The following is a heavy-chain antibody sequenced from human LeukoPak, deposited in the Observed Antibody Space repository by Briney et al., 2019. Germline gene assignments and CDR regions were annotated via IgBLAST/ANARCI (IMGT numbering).Heavy chain of an antibody. CDR2: INHSGST. D-gene: IGHD3-22*01. CDR1: AGSFSGYY. V-gene: IGHV4-34*01. J-gene: IGHJ4*02. Sequence: KPSETLSPTCAVYAGSFSGYYWSWIRQPPGKGLEWIGEINHSGSTNYNPSLKSRVTISVDTSKNQFSLKLSSVTAADTAVYYCAREGKPYYDSSGYAYWGQGTLVTVSS. CDR3: AREGKPYYDSSGYAY.